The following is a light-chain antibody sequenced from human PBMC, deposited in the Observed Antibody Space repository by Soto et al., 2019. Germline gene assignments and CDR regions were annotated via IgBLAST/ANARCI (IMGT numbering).Light chain of an antibody. CDR2: EGS. Sequence: QSALTQPASVSGSPGQSITISCTGTSSDVGSYNLVSWYQQHPGKAPKLMIYEGSKRPSGVSNRFSGSKSGNTASLTISGLQAEDEAEYYCCSYAGSSTWVFGGGTKRTVL. CDR3: CSYAGSSTWV. V-gene: IGLV2-23*01. CDR1: SSDVGSYNL. J-gene: IGLJ3*02.